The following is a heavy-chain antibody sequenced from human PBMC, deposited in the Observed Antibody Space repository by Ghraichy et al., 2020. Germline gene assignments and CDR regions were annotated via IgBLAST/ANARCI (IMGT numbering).Heavy chain of an antibody. CDR2: ISTDGVGT. V-gene: IGHV3-23*01. CDR1: GFPFGDYA. J-gene: IGHJ6*02. D-gene: IGHD5-12*01. CDR3: ARQWLQGYKYYGMDA. Sequence: GGSLRLSCAASGFPFGDYAMTWVRQAPGKGLEWVLAISTDGVGTASADSVRGRFTVSRDNSKSLLYLHMNRLRAEDTAVYYCARQWLQGYKYYGMDAWGQGTTVTVSS.